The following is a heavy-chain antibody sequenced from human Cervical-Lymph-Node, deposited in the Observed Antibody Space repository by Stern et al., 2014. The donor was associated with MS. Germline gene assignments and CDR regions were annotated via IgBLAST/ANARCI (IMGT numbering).Heavy chain of an antibody. D-gene: IGHD3-22*01. V-gene: IGHV4-59*03. Sequence: QVQLVESGPGLVKPSASLYITCTASGGTHSSYYLSWGRQAPGQGLEWIGYTYYRGNANYNPSLKSRVTISVDTSKNQFALKLRSVTAADTAVYYCSSSGYNGVEDYFDYWGQGALVTVSS. CDR1: GGTHSSYY. CDR2: TYYRGNA. CDR3: SSSGYNGVEDYFDY. J-gene: IGHJ4*02.